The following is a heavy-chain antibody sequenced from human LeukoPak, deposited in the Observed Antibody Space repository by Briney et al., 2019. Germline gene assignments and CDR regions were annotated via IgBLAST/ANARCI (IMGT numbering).Heavy chain of an antibody. D-gene: IGHD5-18*01. J-gene: IGHJ4*02. V-gene: IGHV1-46*01. CDR2: INPSGGST. CDR3: ARDKDTAMVTPYYFDY. CDR1: GYTFTSYG. Sequence: ASVKVSCKASGYTFTSYGISWVRQAPGQGLEWMGIINPSGGSTSYAQKFQGRVTMTRDTSTSTVYMELSSLRSEDTAVYYCARDKDTAMVTPYYFDYWGQGTPVTVSS.